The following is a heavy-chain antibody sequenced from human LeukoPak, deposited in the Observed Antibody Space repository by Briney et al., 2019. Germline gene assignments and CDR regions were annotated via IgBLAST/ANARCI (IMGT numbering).Heavy chain of an antibody. CDR3: ARDSGYDYVWGSYRTFDY. Sequence: ASVKVSCKASGYTFTGYYMHWVRQAPGQGLEWMGWINPNNGSTNYAQKLQGRVTMTRDTSISTAYMELSRLRADDTAVYCCARDSGYDYVWGSYRTFDYWGQGTLVTVSS. D-gene: IGHD3-16*02. CDR2: INPNNGST. J-gene: IGHJ4*02. V-gene: IGHV1-2*02. CDR1: GYTFTGYY.